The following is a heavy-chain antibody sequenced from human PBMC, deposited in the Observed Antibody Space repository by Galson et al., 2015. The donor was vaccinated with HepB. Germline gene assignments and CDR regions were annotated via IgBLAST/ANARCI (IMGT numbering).Heavy chain of an antibody. V-gene: IGHV3-23*01. D-gene: IGHD3-10*01. Sequence: SLRLSCAAAGFSFSDYAMSWVRQAPGKGLEWVSSIGGGGVNTYYSDSVKGRFTISRDNSKNTLYLQMNSLRAEDTALYYCAREEEYYGSGVVGYYYYGMDVWGQGTTVTVSS. CDR2: IGGGGVNT. CDR3: AREEEYYGSGVVGYYYYGMDV. J-gene: IGHJ6*02. CDR1: GFSFSDYA.